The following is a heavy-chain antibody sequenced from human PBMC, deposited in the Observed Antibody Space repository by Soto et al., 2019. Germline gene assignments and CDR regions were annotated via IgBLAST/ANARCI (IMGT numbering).Heavy chain of an antibody. J-gene: IGHJ5*02. CDR1: GFTFSSYG. CDR3: AKDMEPHLVRGWFNP. Sequence: QVQLVESGGGVVQPGRSLGLSCAASGFTFSSYGMHWVRQAPGKGLEWVAVISYDGHNKYYADSVKGRFTISRDNSKNTLYLQMNSLRTEDTAIYYCAKDMEPHLVRGWFNPWGQGTLVTVSS. D-gene: IGHD6-13*01. CDR2: ISYDGHNK. V-gene: IGHV3-30*18.